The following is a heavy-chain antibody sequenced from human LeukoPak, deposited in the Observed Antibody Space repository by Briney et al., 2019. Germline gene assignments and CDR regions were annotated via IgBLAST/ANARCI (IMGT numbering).Heavy chain of an antibody. V-gene: IGHV1-24*01. CDR1: GYTLTELS. Sequence: VASVKVSCKVSGYTLTELSMHWVRQAPGKGLEWMGGFDPEDGETICAQKFQGRVTMTEDTSTDTAYMELSSLRSEDTAVYYCATRGGNSIYFDYWGQGTLVTVSS. J-gene: IGHJ4*02. CDR2: FDPEDGET. D-gene: IGHD4-23*01. CDR3: ATRGGNSIYFDY.